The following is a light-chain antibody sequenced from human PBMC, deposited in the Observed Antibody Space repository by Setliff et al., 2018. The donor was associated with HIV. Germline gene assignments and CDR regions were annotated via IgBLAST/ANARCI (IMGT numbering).Light chain of an antibody. J-gene: IGLJ1*01. CDR3: NSFTNTSGRV. V-gene: IGLV2-14*03. CDR2: DVS. Sequence: QSALTQPASVSGSPGQSITISCTGTSSDVGRYNFVSWYQQHPGKVPKLLISDVSNRPSGVSDRFSGSKSGNTASLTISGLRTEDEADYHCNSFTNTSGRVFGTGTKVTVL. CDR1: SSDVGRYNF.